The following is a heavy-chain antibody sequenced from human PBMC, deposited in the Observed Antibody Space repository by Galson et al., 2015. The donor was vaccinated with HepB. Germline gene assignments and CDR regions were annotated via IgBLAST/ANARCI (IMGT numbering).Heavy chain of an antibody. D-gene: IGHD6-13*01. CDR2: IYYSGST. CDR3: ARGLKQLEDTANWYYYYGMDV. CDR1: GGSISSYY. Sequence: ETLSLTCTVSGGSISSYYWSWIRQPPGKGLEWIGYIYYSGSTNYNPSLKSRVTISVDTSKNQFSLKLSSVTAADTAVYYCARGLKQLEDTANWYYYYGMDVWGQGTTVTVSS. J-gene: IGHJ6*02. V-gene: IGHV4-59*01.